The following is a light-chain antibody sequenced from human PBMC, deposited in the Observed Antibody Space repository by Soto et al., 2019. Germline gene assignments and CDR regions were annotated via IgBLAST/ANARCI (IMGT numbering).Light chain of an antibody. Sequence: IVLTQSPATLSLSPGERATLSCRASQSVSIYLAWYQHKPGQAPRLLIYDASNRATGIPARFSGSGSGTDFTLTISNLEPEDFAVYYCQQRTDWPPAVTFGQGTRLEIK. CDR1: QSVSIY. V-gene: IGKV3-11*01. J-gene: IGKJ5*01. CDR3: QQRTDWPPAVT. CDR2: DAS.